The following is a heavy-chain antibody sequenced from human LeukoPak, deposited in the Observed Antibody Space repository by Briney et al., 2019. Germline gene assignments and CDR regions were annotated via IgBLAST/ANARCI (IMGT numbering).Heavy chain of an antibody. D-gene: IGHD6-19*01. J-gene: IGHJ4*02. CDR3: ARDGRGAVAGFDY. CDR1: GLTLSTYS. Sequence: AGGSLTLSRAASGLTLSTYSMKWVRQAPGKGLEWVSSISSSSSYIYYADSVKGRFTISRDVAKNSLYLQSNPRTAAHMAVYYCARDGRGAVAGFDYWGQGTPVTVSS. V-gene: IGHV3-21*01. CDR2: ISSSSSYI.